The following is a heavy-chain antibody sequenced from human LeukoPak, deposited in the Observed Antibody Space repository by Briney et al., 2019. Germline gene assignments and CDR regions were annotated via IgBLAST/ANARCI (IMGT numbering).Heavy chain of an antibody. V-gene: IGHV4-31*03. J-gene: IGHJ3*02. D-gene: IGHD4-17*01. CDR1: GGSISSGGYY. CDR3: ARGDGDYVRAGAFDI. CDR2: IYYSWST. Sequence: KPSETLSLTCTVSGGSISSGGYYWSWIRHHPGKGLEWIGYIYYSWSTYYNPSLKRRVTISVDTSKNQFSLKLSSVTAADTAVYYCARGDGDYVRAGAFDIWGQGTMVTVSS.